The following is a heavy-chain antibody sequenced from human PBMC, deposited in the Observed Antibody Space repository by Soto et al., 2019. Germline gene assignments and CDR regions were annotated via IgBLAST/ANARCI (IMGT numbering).Heavy chain of an antibody. J-gene: IGHJ4*02. CDR1: GRNFRSYC. CDR2: INTNGGSA. V-gene: IGHV3-64D*06. Sequence: PGGSIRHSCAAAGRNFRSYCMHWVRQTPGKGLEYVSSINTNGGSAHYADSVKGRFTISRDNSKNTQYLQMSSLRADDTAVYYCVKGEYYYDSSGYYPFDYWGQGTLV. CDR3: VKGEYYYDSSGYYPFDY. D-gene: IGHD3-22*01.